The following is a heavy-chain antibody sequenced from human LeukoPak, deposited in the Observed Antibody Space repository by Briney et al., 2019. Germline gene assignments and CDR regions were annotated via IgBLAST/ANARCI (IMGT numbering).Heavy chain of an antibody. CDR2: ISYDGSSK. J-gene: IGHJ4*02. CDR3: ARDFYGSGSSSFDY. V-gene: IGHV3-30-3*01. D-gene: IGHD3-10*01. Sequence: GGSLRLSCAASGFTFSSYAMHWVRQAPGKGLEWVAVISYDGSSKYYADSVKGRFTISRDNSKNTLYLQMNSLRAEDTAVYYCARDFYGSGSSSFDYWGQGTLVTVSS. CDR1: GFTFSSYA.